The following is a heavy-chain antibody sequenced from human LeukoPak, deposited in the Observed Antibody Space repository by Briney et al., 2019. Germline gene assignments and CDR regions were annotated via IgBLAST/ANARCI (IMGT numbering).Heavy chain of an antibody. D-gene: IGHD6-19*01. Sequence: GGSLRLSCAASGFTFSSYAMSWVRQAPGKGLEWVSAISGSGGSTYYADSVKGRFTISRDNSKNTLYQQMNSLRAEDTAVYYCAKVRSSGWYYFDYWGQGTLVTVSS. CDR1: GFTFSSYA. V-gene: IGHV3-23*01. J-gene: IGHJ4*02. CDR3: AKVRSSGWYYFDY. CDR2: ISGSGGST.